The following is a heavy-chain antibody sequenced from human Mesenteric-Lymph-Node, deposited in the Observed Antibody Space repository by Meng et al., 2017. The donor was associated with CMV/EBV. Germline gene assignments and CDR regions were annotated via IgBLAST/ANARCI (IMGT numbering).Heavy chain of an antibody. CDR1: GFTFSSYD. CDR2: IYSGGRT. V-gene: IGHV3-53*01. Sequence: GESLKISCEASGFTFSSYDMSWVRQPPGKGLEWVSIIYSGGRTYYADSVRGRLTISRDISKNTLYLQMNSLRAEDTAVYYCARGGSGPSPIDYYYGMDVWGQGTTVTVSS. CDR3: ARGGSGPSPIDYYYGMDV. D-gene: IGHD3-10*01. J-gene: IGHJ6*02.